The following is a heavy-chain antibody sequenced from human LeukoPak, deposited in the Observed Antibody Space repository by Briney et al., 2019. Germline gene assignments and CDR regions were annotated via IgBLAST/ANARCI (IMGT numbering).Heavy chain of an antibody. D-gene: IGHD3-10*01. CDR2: INPNSGGT. J-gene: IGHJ4*02. CDR3: ARDLSITMVRAPFY. Sequence: ASVKVSCKASANTLGYYMHWVRQAPEPGLEWMGWINPNSGGTNYAQKFQGRVTMTRDTSISTAFMELSRLRSDDTAVYYCARDLSITMVRAPFYWGPGTPVTVSS. V-gene: IGHV1-2*02. CDR1: ANTLGYY.